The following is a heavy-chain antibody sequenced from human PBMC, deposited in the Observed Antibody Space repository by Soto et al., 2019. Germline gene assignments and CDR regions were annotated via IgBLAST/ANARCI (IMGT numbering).Heavy chain of an antibody. J-gene: IGHJ6*02. V-gene: IGHV3-48*02. CDR3: ARIKLVEWFFINVDVYDMDV. Sequence: GSLRLSCVASGFSLSDYAVNWVRQAPGKGLEWVSFISSDSRTIYYADSVEGRFTVSRDNARNSVSLQMDSLRDEDAAGYYCARIKLVEWFFINVDVYDMDVWGQGTPVTVSS. D-gene: IGHD3-3*01. CDR2: ISSDSRTI. CDR1: GFSLSDYA.